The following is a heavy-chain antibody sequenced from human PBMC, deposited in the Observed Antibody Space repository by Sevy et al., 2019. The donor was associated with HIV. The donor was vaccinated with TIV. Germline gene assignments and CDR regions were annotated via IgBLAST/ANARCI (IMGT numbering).Heavy chain of an antibody. CDR1: GFTFSSYS. D-gene: IGHD1-1*01. Sequence: GGSLRLSCAASGFTFSSYSMNWVRQAPGKGLEWVSSISSSSSYIYYADSVKGRFTISRDNAKNSLYLQMNSLRAEDTAVYYCARDSTTVKDESDAIDIWGQGTMVTVSS. CDR2: ISSSSSYI. J-gene: IGHJ3*02. CDR3: ARDSTTVKDESDAIDI. V-gene: IGHV3-21*01.